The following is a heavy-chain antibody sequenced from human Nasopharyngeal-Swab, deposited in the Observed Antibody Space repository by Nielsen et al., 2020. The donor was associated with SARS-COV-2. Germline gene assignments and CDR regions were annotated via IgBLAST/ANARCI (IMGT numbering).Heavy chain of an antibody. V-gene: IGHV3-21*01. D-gene: IGHD1-26*01. Sequence: GESLKISCAASGFTFSSYAMSWVRQAPGKGLEWVSSISSSSSYIYYADSVKGRFTISRDNAKNSLYLQMNSLRAEDTAVYYCASGSGSPKGAGYWGQGTLVTVSS. CDR1: GFTFSSYA. J-gene: IGHJ4*02. CDR3: ASGSGSPKGAGY. CDR2: ISSSSSYI.